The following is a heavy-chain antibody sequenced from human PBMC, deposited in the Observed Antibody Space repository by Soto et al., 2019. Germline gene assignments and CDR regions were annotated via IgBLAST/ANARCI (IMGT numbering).Heavy chain of an antibody. J-gene: IGHJ5*02. D-gene: IGHD1-7*01. CDR3: AKNQGVELVPLATVDWFDP. V-gene: IGHV3-23*01. CDR1: GFIFENFG. CDR2: ISGSGFKK. Sequence: LRLSCAASGFIFENFGMSWVRQAPGKGLEWISSISGSGFKKYYADPVKGRFTISRDNSKSTVYLELNNLSAEDTAVYHCAKNQGVELVPLATVDWFDPWGQGSVVTVSS.